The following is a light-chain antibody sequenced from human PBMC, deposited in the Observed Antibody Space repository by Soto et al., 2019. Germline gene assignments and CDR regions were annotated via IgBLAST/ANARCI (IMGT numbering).Light chain of an antibody. V-gene: IGLV2-14*03. Sequence: QSVLTQPASVSGSPGQSITISCTGTSGDVGAYNYVSWYQQHPGKAPKLLIYQLTNRPSGVSDRFSGSKSANTASLTISGLQPEDEANYYCSSFTRTNTWVFGGGTKLTV. CDR3: SSFTRTNTWV. CDR2: QLT. CDR1: SGDVGAYNY. J-gene: IGLJ3*02.